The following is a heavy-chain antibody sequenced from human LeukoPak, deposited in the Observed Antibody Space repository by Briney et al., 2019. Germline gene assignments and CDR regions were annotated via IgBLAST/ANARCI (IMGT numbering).Heavy chain of an antibody. D-gene: IGHD3-3*01. CDR3: ARANHDFWSGPDAFDI. CDR1: GYPFTGYY. CDR2: IDPNSGGT. Sequence: ASVKVSCKASGYPFTGYYLHWVRQAPGQGLEWMGRIDPNSGGTNYAQKFQGRVTMTRDTSISTAYLELSRLRSDDTAVYYCARANHDFWSGPDAFDIWGQGTMVTVSS. V-gene: IGHV1-2*06. J-gene: IGHJ3*02.